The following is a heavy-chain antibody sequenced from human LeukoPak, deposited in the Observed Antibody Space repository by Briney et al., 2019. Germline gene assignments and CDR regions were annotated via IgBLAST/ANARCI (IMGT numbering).Heavy chain of an antibody. D-gene: IGHD3-10*01. J-gene: IGHJ4*02. CDR3: AKDLPGYYGSGSYYNDYFDY. CDR1: GFTFSTYA. CDR2: IPYDGSNK. Sequence: GGSLRLSCAASGFTFSTYAMHWVRQAPGKGLEWVAVIPYDGSNKYYADSVKGRFTISRENSKTTLYLQMDSLRAEDTAVYYCAKDLPGYYGSGSYYNDYFDYWGQGTLVTVSS. V-gene: IGHV3-30*04.